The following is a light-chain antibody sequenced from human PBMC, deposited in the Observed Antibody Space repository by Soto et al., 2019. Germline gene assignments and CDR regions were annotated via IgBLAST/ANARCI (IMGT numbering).Light chain of an antibody. J-gene: IGKJ1*01. CDR2: DAS. V-gene: IGKV3-11*01. Sequence: EIVLTQSPATLSLSPGERATLSCRASQSVSSYLAWYQQKPGQAPRLLIYDASNRATCNPARFSGSGSGTDLTLTISSLEPEDFAVYYCQPRSNWPWTFGQGTKVEIK. CDR3: QPRSNWPWT. CDR1: QSVSSY.